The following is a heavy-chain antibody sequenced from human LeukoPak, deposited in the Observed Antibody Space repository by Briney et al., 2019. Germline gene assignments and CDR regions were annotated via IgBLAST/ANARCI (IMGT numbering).Heavy chain of an antibody. D-gene: IGHD3-22*01. CDR2: ISSSGSTI. CDR1: GFTFSSYE. J-gene: IGHJ4*02. Sequence: GGSLRLSCAASGFTFSSYEMNWVRQAPGKGLEWVSYISSSGSTIYYADSVKGRFTISRDNAKNSLYLQMNSLRAEDTALYYCAKDIDPYDSSGYYYDYWGQGTLVTVSS. CDR3: AKDIDPYDSSGYYYDY. V-gene: IGHV3-48*03.